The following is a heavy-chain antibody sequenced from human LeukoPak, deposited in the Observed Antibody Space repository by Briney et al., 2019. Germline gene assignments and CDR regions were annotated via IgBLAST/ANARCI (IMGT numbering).Heavy chain of an antibody. V-gene: IGHV1-8*01. J-gene: IGHJ4*02. CDR3: ARGPPNWGMVGY. D-gene: IGHD7-27*01. Sequence: ASVKVSCKDSGYTFTSFDFNWVRQATGQGLEWMGWMKSNNGHTGYAQKSQGRVTMTRDTSISTAYMELSSLTFEDTAVYYCARGPPNWGMVGYWGQGTLVTVSS. CDR1: GYTFTSFD. CDR2: MKSNNGHT.